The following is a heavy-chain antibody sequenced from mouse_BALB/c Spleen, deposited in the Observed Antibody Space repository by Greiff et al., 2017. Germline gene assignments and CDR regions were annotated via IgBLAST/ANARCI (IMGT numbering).Heavy chain of an antibody. V-gene: IGHV1-80*01. D-gene: IGHD4-1*01. J-gene: IGHJ2*01. Sequence: QVQLQQSGAELVRPGSSVKISCKASGYAFSSYWMNWVKQRPGQGLEWIGQIYPGDGDTNYNGKFKGKATLTADKSSSTAYMQLSSLTSEDSAVYFCARRGPVFYYFDYWGQGTTLTVSA. CDR1: GYAFSSYW. CDR2: IYPGDGDT. CDR3: ARRGPVFYYFDY.